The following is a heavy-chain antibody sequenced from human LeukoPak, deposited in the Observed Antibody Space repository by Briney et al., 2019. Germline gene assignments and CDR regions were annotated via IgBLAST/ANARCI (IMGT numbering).Heavy chain of an antibody. J-gene: IGHJ3*02. D-gene: IGHD3-22*01. CDR1: GYTFTSYY. CDR2: INPSGGST. Sequence: GASVKVSCKASGYTFTSYYMHWVRQAPGQGLEWMGIINPSGGSTSYAQKFQGRVTMTRGTSTSTVYMELSSLRSEDTAVYYCARGLIPNYYYDSSGYPHGRDAFDIWGQGTMVTVSS. CDR3: ARGLIPNYYYDSSGYPHGRDAFDI. V-gene: IGHV1-46*01.